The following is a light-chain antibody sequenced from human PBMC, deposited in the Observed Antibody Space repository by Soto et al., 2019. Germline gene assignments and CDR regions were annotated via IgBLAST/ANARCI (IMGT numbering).Light chain of an antibody. CDR3: SSYTSSSTLG. CDR1: SSDGGGYNY. V-gene: IGLV2-14*01. Sequence: QSALTQPASVSGSPGQSITISCTGTSSDGGGYNYVSWYQQHPGKAPKLMIYDVSNRPSGVSNRFSGSKSGNTASLAISRLQAEDEADYYCSSYTSSSTLGFGTGTKVTVL. CDR2: DVS. J-gene: IGLJ1*01.